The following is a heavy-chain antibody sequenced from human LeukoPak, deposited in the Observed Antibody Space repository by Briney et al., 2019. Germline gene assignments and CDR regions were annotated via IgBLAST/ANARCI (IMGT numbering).Heavy chain of an antibody. V-gene: IGHV3-53*01. CDR1: GFIVSDKY. J-gene: IGHJ5*02. CDR3: AAGGGSYH. D-gene: IGHD3-10*01. CDR2: IFSGGST. Sequence: SGGSLRLSCVASGFIVSDKYVHWVRQAPGKGLEWVSVIFSGGSTYYTDSVKGRYTIFRDNSKNTVYLQMNGLRVEDTGIYYCAAGGGSYHWGQGTLVTVSS.